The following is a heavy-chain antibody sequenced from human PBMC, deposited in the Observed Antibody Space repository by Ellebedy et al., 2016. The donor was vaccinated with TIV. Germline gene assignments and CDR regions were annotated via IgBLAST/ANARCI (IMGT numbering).Heavy chain of an antibody. CDR1: GFTFSFSH. V-gene: IGHV3-23*01. CDR3: ARDAAGNGGKLDY. D-gene: IGHD4-23*01. J-gene: IGHJ4*02. Sequence: GESLKISCEASGFTFSFSHDWMHWVRQAPGEGLEWVSSIAGSGAVTYYAASVQGRFTISGDTSKNTLYLQMNSLRAEDTAVYYCARDAAGNGGKLDYWGQGALVTVSS. CDR2: IAGSGAVT.